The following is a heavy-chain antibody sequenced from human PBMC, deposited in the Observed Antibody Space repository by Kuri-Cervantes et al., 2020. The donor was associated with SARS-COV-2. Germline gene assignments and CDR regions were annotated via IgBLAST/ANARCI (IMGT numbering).Heavy chain of an antibody. CDR2: INPDGSYT. CDR3: VRDGDHWNFDY. J-gene: IGHJ4*02. Sequence: GGSLRLSCAASGFTFSDYYMNWVRQAPGKGLVWVSRINPDGSYTNNADSVKGQFTLSRDNAKNMLFLQMNSLRAEDTAVYYCVRDGDHWNFDYWGQGTLVTVSS. CDR1: GFTFSDYY. D-gene: IGHD1-1*01. V-gene: IGHV3-74*01.